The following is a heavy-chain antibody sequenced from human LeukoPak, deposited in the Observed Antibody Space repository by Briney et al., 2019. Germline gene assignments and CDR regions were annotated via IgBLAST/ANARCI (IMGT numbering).Heavy chain of an antibody. CDR3: ARYTQHYGFDI. Sequence: GASVKVSCKASGYTSTSPDINWVRQATGRGLEWLGWMNPRDNTGYAQKFLGRVTLTRDKSINTAYMELSSLRSEDTAVYYCARYTQHYGFDIWGQGTMVTVSA. J-gene: IGHJ3*02. V-gene: IGHV1-8*01. D-gene: IGHD3-3*02. CDR1: GYTSTSPD. CDR2: MNPRDNT.